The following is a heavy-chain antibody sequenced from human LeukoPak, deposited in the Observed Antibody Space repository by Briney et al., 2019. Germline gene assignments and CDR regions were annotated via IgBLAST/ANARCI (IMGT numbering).Heavy chain of an antibody. CDR3: VCGSGSYCTPYYYMDV. V-gene: IGHV3-53*01. Sequence: GGSLRLSCAPSVFTFCINYMSWVRQATEEALEWVSVIYSGGSTYFADSVEGRFTISRENSKKTPYSQMKRPRAGGTAVYYFVCGSGSYCTPYYYMDVWGTGTTVTVSS. CDR2: IYSGGST. D-gene: IGHD3-10*01. J-gene: IGHJ6*03. CDR1: VFTFCINY.